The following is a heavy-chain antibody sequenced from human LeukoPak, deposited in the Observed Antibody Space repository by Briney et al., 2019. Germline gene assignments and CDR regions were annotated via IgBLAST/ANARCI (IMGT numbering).Heavy chain of an antibody. CDR1: GFTFRDYW. CDR3: AKGGGWLYYFDY. Sequence: PGGSLRLPCAASGFTFRDYWMHWVRQAPGKGLEWVSAINNRDGITYYADSVKGRFTISRDNSKSTVYLQMNILRAADTAVYYCAKGGGWLYYFDYWGLGTLVTVSS. V-gene: IGHV3-23*01. J-gene: IGHJ4*02. D-gene: IGHD6-19*01. CDR2: INNRDGIT.